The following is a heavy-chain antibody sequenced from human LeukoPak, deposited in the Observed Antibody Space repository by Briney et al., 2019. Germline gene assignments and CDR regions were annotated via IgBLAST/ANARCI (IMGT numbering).Heavy chain of an antibody. Sequence: PGGSLRLSCAASGFTFSSYGMHWVRQAPGKGLEWVAFIRYDGSNKYYADSVKGRFTISRDNSKNTLYLQMNSLRAEDTAVYYCARGAVVQGNYDYWGQGTLVTVSS. CDR2: IRYDGSNK. J-gene: IGHJ4*02. D-gene: IGHD3-10*01. V-gene: IGHV3-30*02. CDR3: ARGAVVQGNYDY. CDR1: GFTFSSYG.